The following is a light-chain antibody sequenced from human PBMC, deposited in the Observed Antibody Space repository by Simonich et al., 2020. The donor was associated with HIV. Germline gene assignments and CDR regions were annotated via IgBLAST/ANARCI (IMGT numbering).Light chain of an antibody. CDR1: QDISND. CDR3: QQYNRYPWT. CDR2: AAS. Sequence: DIQMTQSPSSLSASVGDRVTITCQARQDISNDLNWYQQKPGKAPKLLIYAASNLETGGPSRFSGSGSGTDFTFTISSLQPEDIATYYCQQYNRYPWTFGQGTKVEIK. J-gene: IGKJ1*01. V-gene: IGKV1-33*01.